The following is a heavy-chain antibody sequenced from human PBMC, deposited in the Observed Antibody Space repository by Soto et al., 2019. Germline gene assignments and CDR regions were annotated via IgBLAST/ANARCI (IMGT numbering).Heavy chain of an antibody. J-gene: IGHJ3*01. CDR2: LYDVDGS. D-gene: IGHD1-1*01. CDR3: ATWHEREHAFDV. CDR1: GLTISGKKY. V-gene: IGHV3-53*01. Sequence: DVQLVESGGGLIQPGESLRLSCAAFGLTISGKKYVAWVRQAPGKGLEWVSALYDVDGSFYADSVTGRFTTSSDSSNTTVYLQRNDLRPDDTAVCYGATWHEREHAFDVWGQGTTVTISS.